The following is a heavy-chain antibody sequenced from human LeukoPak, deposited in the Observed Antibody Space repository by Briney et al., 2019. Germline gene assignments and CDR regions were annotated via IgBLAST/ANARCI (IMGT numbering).Heavy chain of an antibody. D-gene: IGHD2-15*01. CDR3: ARSGGTYSYFYGMDD. V-gene: IGHV4-59*01. CDR1: GGSFSGYH. J-gene: IGHJ6*04. CDR2: IYYSGST. Sequence: SETLSLTCAVYGGSFSGYHWGWIRQPPGKGLEWIGYIYYSGSTNYNPSLKSRVTISIDTSKNQFSLKLNSVTAADTAVYYCARSGGTYSYFYGMDDWGKGTTVTVAS.